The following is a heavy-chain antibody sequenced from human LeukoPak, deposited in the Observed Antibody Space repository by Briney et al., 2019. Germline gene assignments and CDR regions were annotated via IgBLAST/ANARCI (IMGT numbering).Heavy chain of an antibody. D-gene: IGHD5-18*01. CDR3: ARVQPPHTAMELFDY. Sequence: PSETLSLTCTVSGGSISSSSYYWGWIRQPPGKGLEWIGSIYYSGSTYYNPSLKSRVTISVDTSKNQFSLKLSSVTAADTAVYYCARVQPPHTAMELFDYWGQGTLVTVSS. CDR1: GGSISSSSYY. CDR2: IYYSGST. V-gene: IGHV4-39*07. J-gene: IGHJ4*02.